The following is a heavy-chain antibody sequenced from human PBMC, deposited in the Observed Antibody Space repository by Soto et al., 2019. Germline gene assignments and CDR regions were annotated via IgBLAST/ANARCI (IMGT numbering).Heavy chain of an antibody. Sequence: GESLKISCKGSGYSFTSYWIGWVRQMPGKGLEWMGIIYPGDSDTRYSPSFQGQVTISADKSISTAYLQWSSLKASDTAMYYCARPAKTYYYDSSGYYSWYFDYWGQGTLVTVSS. D-gene: IGHD3-22*01. J-gene: IGHJ4*02. V-gene: IGHV5-51*01. CDR3: ARPAKTYYYDSSGYYSWYFDY. CDR1: GYSFTSYW. CDR2: IYPGDSDT.